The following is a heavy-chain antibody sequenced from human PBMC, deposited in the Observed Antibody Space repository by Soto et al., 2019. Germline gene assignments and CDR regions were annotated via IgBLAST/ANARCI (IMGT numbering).Heavy chain of an antibody. CDR1: GGSISSYY. CDR3: ARGSGYYYYGMDV. Sequence: KASETLSLTCTVSGGSISSYYWSWIRQPPGKGLEWIGYIYYSGSTNYNPSLKSRVTISVDTSKNQFSLKLSSVTAADTAVYYCARGSGYYYYGMDVWGQGTTVTVSS. J-gene: IGHJ6*02. CDR2: IYYSGST. D-gene: IGHD1-1*01. V-gene: IGHV4-59*01.